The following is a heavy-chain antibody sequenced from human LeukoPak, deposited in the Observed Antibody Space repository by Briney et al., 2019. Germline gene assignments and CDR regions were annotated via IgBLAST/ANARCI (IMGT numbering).Heavy chain of an antibody. V-gene: IGHV4-59*08. CDR1: LGSISGSY. D-gene: IGHD3-16*02. J-gene: IGHJ4*02. CDR3: ARQRLITFGGVIAHPFDC. Sequence: PSETLSLTCTVSLGSISGSYWSWIRQPPGKGLGWIGYIYYSGSTNYNPSLKSRGTISVDTSKNQSSLKRSSVTAADTAVYYCARQRLITFGGVIAHPFDCWGQGTLVTVSS. CDR2: IYYSGST.